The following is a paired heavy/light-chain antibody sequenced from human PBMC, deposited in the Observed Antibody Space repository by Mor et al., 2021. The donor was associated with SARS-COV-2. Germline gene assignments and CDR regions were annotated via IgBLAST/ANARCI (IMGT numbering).Light chain of an antibody. Sequence: QTVVTQEPSLTVSPGGTVTLTCASNTGAVTSDYYANWFQQKPGQAPRALIYSTSNKHSWTPARFSGSLLGGKAALTLSGVLPEDEAEYYCLLYYGGAWWFGGGTKLTVL. CDR2: STS. CDR3: LLYYGGAWW. CDR1: TGAVTSDYY. J-gene: IGLJ3*02. V-gene: IGLV7-43*01.
Heavy chain of an antibody. CDR1: GFTFSSYW. V-gene: IGHV3-74*03. CDR2: IKADNSGT. Sequence: EVQLVESGGGLVQPGGSLRLSCAASGFTFSSYWMHWVRQVPGKGLVWVSRIKADNSGTTYADSVKGRFAISRDNAKNTLYLQMNSLRAEDTAVYYCTRGAVTTSSLFDYWGHGTLVTVSP. J-gene: IGHJ4*01. D-gene: IGHD6-19*01. CDR3: TRGAVTTSSLFDY.